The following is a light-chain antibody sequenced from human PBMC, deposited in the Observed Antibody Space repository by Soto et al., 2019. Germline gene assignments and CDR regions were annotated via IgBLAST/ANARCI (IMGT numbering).Light chain of an antibody. V-gene: IGLV2-14*01. CDR3: SSYTSSGTCVV. J-gene: IGLJ2*01. Sequence: QSVLTQPASVSGSPGQSITISCTGTGSDIGAYNYVSWYQQHPDKPPQLIIYEVSNRPSGVSNRFSGSKSGITASLTISGLQADDEAYYHCSSYTSSGTCVVFGGGTKLTVL. CDR2: EVS. CDR1: GSDIGAYNY.